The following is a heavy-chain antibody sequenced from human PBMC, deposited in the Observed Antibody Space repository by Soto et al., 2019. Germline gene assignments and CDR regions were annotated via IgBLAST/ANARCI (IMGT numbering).Heavy chain of an antibody. CDR2: ISGSGDST. Sequence: GGSLRLSCAASGFTFSSYAMNWVRQAPGKGLEWVSVISGSGDSTYYADSVKGRFAISRDNSKNTLYLQMNSLRTEDTAVYYCARRGPGTYFDYWGQGTLVTVSS. J-gene: IGHJ4*02. D-gene: IGHD6-13*01. V-gene: IGHV3-23*01. CDR1: GFTFSSYA. CDR3: ARRGPGTYFDY.